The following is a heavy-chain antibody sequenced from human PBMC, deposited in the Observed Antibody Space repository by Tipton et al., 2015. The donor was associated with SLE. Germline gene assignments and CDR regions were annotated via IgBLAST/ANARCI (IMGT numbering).Heavy chain of an antibody. CDR1: GDSLSGQY. J-gene: IGHJ6*02. D-gene: IGHD3-10*01. Sequence: TLSLTCSVYGDSLSGQYWSWIRQPPGKGLEWIGEVFRGGSTNYSPSLESRVTITVDMSKNQFSLRLISVTAADTAIYYCARQRLRLLSPLDAWGQGP. CDR3: ARQRLRLLSPLDA. CDR2: VFRGGST. V-gene: IGHV4-34*12.